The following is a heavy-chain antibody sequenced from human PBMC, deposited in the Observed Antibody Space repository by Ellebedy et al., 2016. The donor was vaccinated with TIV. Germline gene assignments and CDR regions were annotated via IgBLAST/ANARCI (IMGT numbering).Heavy chain of an antibody. CDR3: AREPSGVGWYDSSWFDP. CDR2: IIPILGIA. V-gene: IGHV1-69*04. CDR1: GGTFSRHV. D-gene: IGHD6-19*01. J-gene: IGHJ5*02. Sequence: AASVKVSCKASGGTFSRHVISWVRQAPGQGLEWMGRIIPILGIANYAQKFQGRVTITADKSTSTAYMEPSSLRSEDTAVYYCAREPSGVGWYDSSWFDPWGQGTLVTVSS.